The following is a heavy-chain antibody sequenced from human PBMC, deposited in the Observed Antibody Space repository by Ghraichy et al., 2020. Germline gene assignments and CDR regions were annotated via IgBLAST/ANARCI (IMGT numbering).Heavy chain of an antibody. CDR1: GFTFSSYA. V-gene: IGHV3-23*01. D-gene: IGHD6-19*01. CDR3: AKDAGGGYSSGWALGFYYYYYYMDV. Sequence: GGSLRLSCAASGFTFSSYAMSWVRQAPGKGLEWVSAISGSGGSTYYADSVKGRFTISRDNSKNTLYLQMNSLRAEDTAVYYCAKDAGGGYSSGWALGFYYYYYYMDVWGKGTTVTVSS. CDR2: ISGSGGST. J-gene: IGHJ6*03.